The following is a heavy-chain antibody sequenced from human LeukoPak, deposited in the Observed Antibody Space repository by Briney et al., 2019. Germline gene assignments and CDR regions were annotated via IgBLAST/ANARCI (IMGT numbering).Heavy chain of an antibody. CDR2: INTDGSIT. V-gene: IGHV3-74*01. D-gene: IGHD3-16*01. Sequence: GGSLRLSCAASGFTFSSYWMHWVRQVPGGGLVWVSRINTDGSITHYADSLKGRFTLSRDNAKNPLYLQMNSLRAEDTAVYYCTRGFWGWEVDYWGQGTLVTVSS. CDR3: TRGFWGWEVDY. J-gene: IGHJ4*02. CDR1: GFTFSSYW.